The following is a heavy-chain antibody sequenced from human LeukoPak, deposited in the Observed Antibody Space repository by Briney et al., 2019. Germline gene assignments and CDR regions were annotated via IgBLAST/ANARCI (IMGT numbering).Heavy chain of an antibody. Sequence: GGSLRLSCAASGFTFSSYGMSWVRQAPGKGLEWVSAISGSGGSTYYADSVKGRFTISRDNSKNTLYLQMNSLRAEDTAVYYCARWSNSPWYYFDLWGQGTLVTVSS. CDR3: ARWSNSPWYYFDL. CDR2: ISGSGGST. J-gene: IGHJ4*02. D-gene: IGHD2/OR15-2a*01. CDR1: GFTFSSYG. V-gene: IGHV3-23*01.